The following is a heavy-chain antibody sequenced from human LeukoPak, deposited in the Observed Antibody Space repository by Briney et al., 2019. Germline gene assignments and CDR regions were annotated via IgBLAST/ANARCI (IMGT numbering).Heavy chain of an antibody. V-gene: IGHV4-59*08. CDR2: IYYSGST. D-gene: IGHD3-10*01. CDR1: GGSISSYY. J-gene: IGHJ6*03. Sequence: SETLSLTCTVSGGSISSYYWSWIRKPPAKGLDGNGYIYYSGSTNYNPSLKSRVTISVDTSKNQFSLKLSSVTAADTAVYYCARRFGELLYPPYYYYYYMDVWGKGTTVTVSS. CDR3: ARRFGELLYPPYYYYYYMDV.